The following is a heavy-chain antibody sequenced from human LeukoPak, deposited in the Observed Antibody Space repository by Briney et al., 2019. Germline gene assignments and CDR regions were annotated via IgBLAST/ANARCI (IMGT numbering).Heavy chain of an antibody. D-gene: IGHD6-19*01. CDR2: MSAYNGYT. V-gene: IGHV1-18*01. Sequence: ASVKVSCKASGYTFTSYDITWVRQAPGQGLEWMGWMSAYNGYTNPAQKLQGRVTMTTDTSTSTAYMELRSLRSDDTAVYYCARGGSSGWRTPNDDYWGQGTLVTVSS. J-gene: IGHJ4*02. CDR3: ARGGSSGWRTPNDDY. CDR1: GYTFTSYD.